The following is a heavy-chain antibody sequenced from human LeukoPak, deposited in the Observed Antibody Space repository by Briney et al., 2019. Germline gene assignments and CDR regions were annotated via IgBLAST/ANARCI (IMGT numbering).Heavy chain of an antibody. J-gene: IGHJ6*02. V-gene: IGHV3-30*18. CDR1: GFTFGSYG. CDR2: ISYDGSNK. D-gene: IGHD6-19*01. CDR3: AKDWGSSGSYYYYYGMDV. Sequence: GGSLRLSCAASGFTFGSYGMHWVRQAPGKGLEWVAVISYDGSNKYYADSVKGRFTISRDNSKNTLYLQMNSLRAEDTAVYYCAKDWGSSGSYYYYYGMDVWGQGTTVTVSS.